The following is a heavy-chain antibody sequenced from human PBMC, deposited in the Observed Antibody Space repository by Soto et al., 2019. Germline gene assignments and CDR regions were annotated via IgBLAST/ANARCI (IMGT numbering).Heavy chain of an antibody. Sequence: QVQLEQWGAGLLKPSETLSLTCAVYGGSFSGYYWSWIRQPPGKGLEWIGEINHSGSTNYNPSLKSRVTISVAPSKNQSSLNLYAVTAADTAVYYCARGRWLRQSFDYWGQGTMVTVSS. V-gene: IGHV4-34*02. D-gene: IGHD5-12*01. J-gene: IGHJ4*02. CDR2: INHSGST. CDR1: GGSFSGYY. CDR3: ARGRWLRQSFDY.